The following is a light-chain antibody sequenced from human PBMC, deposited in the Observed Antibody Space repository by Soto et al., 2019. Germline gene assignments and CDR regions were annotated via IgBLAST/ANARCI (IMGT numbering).Light chain of an antibody. V-gene: IGKV3-20*01. CDR1: QSVSSSS. J-gene: IGKJ5*01. Sequence: EIVLTQSPGTLSLSPGERATLSCRASQSVSSSSLAWYQHKRGQAPRLLIHGASSRATGIPDRFSGSGSGTDFTLTISRLEPEDFATYYCQHADSFPLITFGQGTRLDIK. CDR2: GAS. CDR3: QHADSFPLIT.